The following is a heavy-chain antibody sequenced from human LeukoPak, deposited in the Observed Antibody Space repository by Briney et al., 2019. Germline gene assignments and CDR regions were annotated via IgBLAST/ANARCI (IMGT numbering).Heavy chain of an antibody. Sequence: PSETLSLTCTVSGGSISSYYWRWLRQPPRKGLEGIGYIYYSGSTNYNPSLKSRVTISVDTSKNQFSLKLSSVTAADTAVYYCASSYGGNSGAYFDYWGQGTLVTVSS. V-gene: IGHV4-59*08. CDR2: IYYSGST. CDR1: GGSISSYY. D-gene: IGHD4-23*01. CDR3: ASSYGGNSGAYFDY. J-gene: IGHJ4*02.